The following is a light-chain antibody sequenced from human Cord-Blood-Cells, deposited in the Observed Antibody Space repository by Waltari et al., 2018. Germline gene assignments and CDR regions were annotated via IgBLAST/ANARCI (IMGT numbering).Light chain of an antibody. V-gene: IGLV2-14*01. CDR1: SSDVGGYNY. Sequence: QSALTQPASVSGSPGQSITISCPGTSSDVGGYNYVSWYQQRPGKAPKLMVYDFSKRPSGVSNRFSASKSGNTASLTISGLQAEDEADYYCSSYTSSSTWVFGGGTKLTVL. CDR3: SSYTSSSTWV. J-gene: IGLJ3*02. CDR2: DFS.